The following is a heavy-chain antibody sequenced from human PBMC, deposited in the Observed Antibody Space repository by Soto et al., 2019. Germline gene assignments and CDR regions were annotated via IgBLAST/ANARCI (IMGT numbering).Heavy chain of an antibody. Sequence: PGGSLRLSCAASGFTFSNYGMHWVRQAPGKGLEWVALIWFDGSDKYYADSVKGRFTMSRDNSKNTVYLQMNGLRAEDTAMYYCARLYCSSPSCYSVGAFEIRGQGTMVTVSS. CDR3: ARLYCSSPSCYSVGAFEI. D-gene: IGHD2-2*01. J-gene: IGHJ3*02. CDR2: IWFDGSDK. CDR1: GFTFSNYG. V-gene: IGHV3-33*01.